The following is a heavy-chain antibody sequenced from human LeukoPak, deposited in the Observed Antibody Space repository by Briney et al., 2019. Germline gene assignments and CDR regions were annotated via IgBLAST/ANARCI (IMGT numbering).Heavy chain of an antibody. CDR3: ARHKGGGVTMVRGVIGPSGHYYYYMDV. CDR2: IYYSGST. Sequence: PSETLSLTCTVSGGSISSSSYYWGWIRQPPGKGLEWIGSIYYSGSTYYNPSLKSRVTISVDTSKNQFSLKLSSVTAADTAVYYCARHKGGGVTMVRGVIGPSGHYYYYMDVWGKGTTVTISS. D-gene: IGHD3-10*01. V-gene: IGHV4-39*01. J-gene: IGHJ6*03. CDR1: GGSISSSSYY.